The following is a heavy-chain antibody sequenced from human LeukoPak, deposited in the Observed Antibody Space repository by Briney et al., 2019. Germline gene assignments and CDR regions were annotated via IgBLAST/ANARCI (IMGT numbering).Heavy chain of an antibody. CDR1: GGTFSSYA. J-gene: IGHJ4*02. CDR2: IIPILGIA. CDR3: ARGGYSGYDLDY. D-gene: IGHD5-12*01. Sequence: GASVKVSCKASGGTFSSYAISWVRQAPGQGLEWMGRIIPILGIANYAQKFQGRVTITAGKSTSTAYMELSSLRSEDTAVYYCARGGYSGYDLDYWGQGTLVTVSS. V-gene: IGHV1-69*04.